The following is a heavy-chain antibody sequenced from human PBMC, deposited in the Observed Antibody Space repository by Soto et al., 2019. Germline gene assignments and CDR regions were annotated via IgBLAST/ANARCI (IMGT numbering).Heavy chain of an antibody. V-gene: IGHV3-7*03. CDR2: INRDGGER. Sequence: VGSLRLSCTASGFSFGNYWMSWVRHAPGRERERVSNINRDGGERYHADSVRGRLTIFRDNSENSLYLQMNRVRAEETAVYYCARDGTFCLGYWGRGALVTVSS. J-gene: IGHJ4*02. CDR1: GFSFGNYW. D-gene: IGHD3-16*01. CDR3: ARDGTFCLGY.